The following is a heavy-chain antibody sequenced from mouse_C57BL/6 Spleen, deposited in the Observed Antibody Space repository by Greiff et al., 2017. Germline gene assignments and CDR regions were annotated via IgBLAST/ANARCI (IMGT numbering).Heavy chain of an antibody. CDR3: ARLRSGYFDV. CDR2: INPNNGGT. CDR1: GYTFTDYY. Sequence: EVQLQQSGPELVKPGASVKISCKASGYTFTDYYMNWVKQSHGKSLEWIGDINPNNGGTSYNQKFKGKATLTVDKSSSTAYMELRSLTSEDSAVYYCARLRSGYFDVWGTGTTVTVSS. V-gene: IGHV1-26*01. D-gene: IGHD6-1*01. J-gene: IGHJ1*03.